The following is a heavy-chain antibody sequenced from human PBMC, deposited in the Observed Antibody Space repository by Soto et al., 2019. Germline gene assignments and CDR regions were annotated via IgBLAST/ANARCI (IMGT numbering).Heavy chain of an antibody. Sequence: QVQLVESGGGVVQPGRSLRLSCAASVFTFSSYGMHWVRQAPGKGLEWVAVISYDGSNKYYADSVKGRFTISRDNSKNTLYLQMNSLRAEDTAVYYCAKDLFQLEYSSSSHFYYYGMDVWGQGTTVTVSS. CDR3: AKDLFQLEYSSSSHFYYYGMDV. CDR1: VFTFSSYG. J-gene: IGHJ6*02. D-gene: IGHD6-6*01. CDR2: ISYDGSNK. V-gene: IGHV3-30*18.